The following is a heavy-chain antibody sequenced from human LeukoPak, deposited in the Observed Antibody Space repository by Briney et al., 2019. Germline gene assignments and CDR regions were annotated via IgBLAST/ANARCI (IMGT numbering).Heavy chain of an antibody. J-gene: IGHJ6*02. CDR2: IKQDGSEK. V-gene: IGHV3-7*03. D-gene: IGHD3-22*01. CDR3: ARWPDYYDTSKYYYGMDV. CDR1: GFTFSSYW. Sequence: GGSLRLSCAASGFTFSSYWMSWVRQAPGKGLEWVANIKQDGSEKYYVDSVKGRFTISRDNAKNSLYLQMNSLRAEDTAVYYCARWPDYYDTSKYYYGMDVWGRGTTVTVSS.